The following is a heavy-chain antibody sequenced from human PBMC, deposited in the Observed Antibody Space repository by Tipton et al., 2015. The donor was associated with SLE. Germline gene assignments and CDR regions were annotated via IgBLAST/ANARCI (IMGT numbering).Heavy chain of an antibody. Sequence: SLRLSCAASGFTFSDYYMSWIRQAPGKGLEWVSVIYSGGSTYYADSVKGRFTISRHNSKNTLYLQMNSLRAEDTAVYYCARDRVLDIWGQGTMVTVSS. CDR3: ARDRVLDI. CDR2: IYSGGST. J-gene: IGHJ3*02. CDR1: GFTFSDYY. D-gene: IGHD3-10*01. V-gene: IGHV3-53*04.